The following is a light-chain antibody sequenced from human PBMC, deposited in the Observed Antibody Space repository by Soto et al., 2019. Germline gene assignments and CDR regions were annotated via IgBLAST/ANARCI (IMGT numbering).Light chain of an antibody. CDR2: GVY. CDR3: CSYTDSSNYV. CDR1: SSDVGTNNF. Sequence: QAVVTQPASVSGSPGQSITISCTGSSSDVGTNNFVSWYQQYPGKAPKLMIYGVYNRPSGISNRFSGSKSGNTASLTISGLQAEDEADYYCCSYTDSSNYVFGGGTQLTVL. V-gene: IGLV2-14*01. J-gene: IGLJ7*01.